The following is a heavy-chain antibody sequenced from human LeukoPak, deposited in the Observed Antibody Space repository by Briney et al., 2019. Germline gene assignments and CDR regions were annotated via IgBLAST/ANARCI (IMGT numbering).Heavy chain of an antibody. CDR2: INSDGSST. V-gene: IGHV3-74*01. J-gene: IGHJ3*02. CDR1: GFTFSSYW. Sequence: GGSLRLSCAASGFTFSSYWMHWVRQAPGKGLVWVSRINSDGSSTSYADSVKGRFTISRDNAKNTLYLQMNRLSAEDMAVYYCARLYCRGGSCYSGDAFDIWGQGTMVTVSS. D-gene: IGHD2-15*01. CDR3: ARLYCRGGSCYSGDAFDI.